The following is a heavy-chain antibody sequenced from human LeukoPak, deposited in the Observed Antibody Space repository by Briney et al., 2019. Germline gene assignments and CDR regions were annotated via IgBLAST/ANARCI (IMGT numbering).Heavy chain of an antibody. CDR2: IKEDGSEK. CDR3: ARDRLLTARTGFDY. Sequence: GGSLRLSCAASGFTLSNCWMSWVRQAPGKGLEWVANIKEDGSEKYYVDSVKGRFTISRDNSKNTLYLQMNSLRAEDTAVYYCARDRLLTARTGFDYWGQGTLVTVSS. V-gene: IGHV3-7*01. J-gene: IGHJ4*02. CDR1: GFTLSNCW. D-gene: IGHD5-18*01.